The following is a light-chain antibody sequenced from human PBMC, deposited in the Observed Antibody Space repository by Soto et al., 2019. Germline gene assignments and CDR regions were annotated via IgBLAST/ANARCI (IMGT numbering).Light chain of an antibody. CDR1: QSVGSSY. CDR2: GAS. CDR3: QQRSIWPWT. V-gene: IGKV3D-20*02. Sequence: EVVLTQSPGTLSLSPGERATLSCRASQSVGSSYLAWYRQKPGQAPRLLIYGASARATDVPARFSGSGSGTDFTLTISSLEPEDFAVYYCQQRSIWPWTFGQGTKVDIK. J-gene: IGKJ1*01.